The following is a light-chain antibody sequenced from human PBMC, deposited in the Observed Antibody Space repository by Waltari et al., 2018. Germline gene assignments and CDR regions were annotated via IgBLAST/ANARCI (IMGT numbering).Light chain of an antibody. V-gene: IGLV6-57*04. CDR3: QSYDAGNHVL. CDR2: ENK. J-gene: IGLJ2*01. CDR1: SGSIDSNH. Sequence: NVMLAQPLSVSESPGRTVIISCTRRSGSIDSNHAQRHLLRPGRAPTTVIYENKLRPSGVPDRFSGSIDTSSNSASLTISGLRTEDEGDYYCQSYDAGNHVLFGGGTKLTVL.